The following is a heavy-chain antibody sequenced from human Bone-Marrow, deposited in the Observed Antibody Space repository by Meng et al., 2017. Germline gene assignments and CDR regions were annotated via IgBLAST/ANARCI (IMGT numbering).Heavy chain of an antibody. CDR2: IIPIFGTA. D-gene: IGHD1-26*01. J-gene: IGHJ4*02. CDR3: ARDVGATTELDY. Sequence: SVKVSCKASGGTFSSYAISWVRQAPGQGLEWMGGIIPIFGTANYAQKFQGRVTITADESTSTAYMELSSLRSEDTAVYYCARDVGATTELDYWGQGTLVTVSS. V-gene: IGHV1-69*13. CDR1: GGTFSSYA.